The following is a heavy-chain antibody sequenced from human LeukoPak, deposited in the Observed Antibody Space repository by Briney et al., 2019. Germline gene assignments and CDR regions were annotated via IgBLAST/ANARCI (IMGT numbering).Heavy chain of an antibody. CDR2: IYYSGST. CDR1: GGSISSHY. D-gene: IGHD3-16*01. V-gene: IGHV4-59*11. J-gene: IGHJ6*03. Sequence: SETLSLTCTVSGGSISSHYWSWIRQSPGKGLEWIGYIYYSGSTNYNPSLKSRVTISVDTSKNQFSLKLSSVTAADTAMYYCARVKDPGGYYYYYYMDVWGKGTTVTVSS. CDR3: ARVKDPGGYYYYYYMDV.